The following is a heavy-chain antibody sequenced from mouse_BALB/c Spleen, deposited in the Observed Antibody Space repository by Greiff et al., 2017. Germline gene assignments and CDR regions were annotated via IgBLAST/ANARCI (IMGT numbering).Heavy chain of an antibody. V-gene: IGHV1-9*01. CDR1: GYTFSSYW. D-gene: IGHD1-1*01. CDR3: ARLDYYGSRFAD. J-gene: IGHJ3*01. Sequence: QVQLQQSGAELMKPGASVKISCKATGYTFSSYWIEWVKQRPGHGLEWIGEILPGSGSTNYNEKFKGKATFTADTSSNTAYMQLSSLTSEDSAVYYCARLDYYGSRFADWGQGTLVTVSA. CDR2: ILPGSGST.